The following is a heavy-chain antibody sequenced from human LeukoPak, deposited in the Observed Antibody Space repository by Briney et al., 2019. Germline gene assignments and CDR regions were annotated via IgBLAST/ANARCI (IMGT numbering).Heavy chain of an antibody. J-gene: IGHJ4*02. Sequence: PSETLSLTCTVSGGSISTYYWSWIRQPPGKGLEWIGYIYYGGSTNYNPSLKSRVTISIDKSKNQIALELTSVTAADTAVYYCAKEIVGAPTPGAYWGQGILVTVSS. CDR2: IYYGGST. CDR3: AKEIVGAPTPGAY. D-gene: IGHD1-26*01. CDR1: GGSISTYY. V-gene: IGHV4-59*12.